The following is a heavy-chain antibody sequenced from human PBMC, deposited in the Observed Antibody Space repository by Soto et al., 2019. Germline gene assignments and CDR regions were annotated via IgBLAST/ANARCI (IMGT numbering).Heavy chain of an antibody. CDR3: ARHVANTEWLPLNWFDP. J-gene: IGHJ5*02. CDR2: IYYSGST. V-gene: IGHV4-39*01. D-gene: IGHD3-3*01. CDR1: GGSITSHY. Sequence: SATLSLTCSVSGGSITSHYWTWIRQPPGKGLEWIGSIYYSGSTYYNPSLKSRVTISVDTSKNQFSLKLSSVTAADTAVYYCARHVANTEWLPLNWFDPWGHGTLVTVSS.